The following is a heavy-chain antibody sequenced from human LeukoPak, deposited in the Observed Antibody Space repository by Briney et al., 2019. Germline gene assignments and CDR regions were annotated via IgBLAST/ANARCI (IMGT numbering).Heavy chain of an antibody. Sequence: ASVKVSCKASGYTFTSYYMHWVRQAPGQGLEWMAIINPSGGSTTYAQKFQGRVTMTRDTSTSTVYMELSSLRSEGTAVYYCVRGHDILTGYYTVFDYWGQGTLVTVSS. D-gene: IGHD3-9*01. J-gene: IGHJ4*02. CDR3: VRGHDILTGYYTVFDY. CDR2: INPSGGST. V-gene: IGHV1-46*01. CDR1: GYTFTSYY.